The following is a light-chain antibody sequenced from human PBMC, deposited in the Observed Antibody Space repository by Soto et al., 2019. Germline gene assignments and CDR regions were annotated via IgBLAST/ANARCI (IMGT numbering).Light chain of an antibody. CDR1: QAISNY. V-gene: IGKV1-27*01. CDR3: QKYDTAPIT. J-gene: IGKJ5*01. CDR2: ATS. Sequence: DIPMTQSPSSPSASVGDRVTIPFPASQAISNYLAWYQQKPGKVPKLLIYATSTLQSGVPSRFSGSGSGTDFTLIIGGLQPEDVATYYCQKYDTAPITFGQGTRLEIK.